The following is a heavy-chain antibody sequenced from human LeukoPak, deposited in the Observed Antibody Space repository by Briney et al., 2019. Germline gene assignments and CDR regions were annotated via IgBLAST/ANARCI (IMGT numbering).Heavy chain of an antibody. CDR1: GFTFDDYG. CDR3: ARSVAALYYMDV. CDR2: INWNGGST. V-gene: IGHV3-20*04. D-gene: IGHD2-15*01. J-gene: IGHJ6*03. Sequence: PGGSLRLSCAASGFTFDDYGMSWVRQAPGKGLEWVSGINWNGGSTGYADSVKGRFTISRGNAKNSLYLQMNSLRAEDTALYYCARSVAALYYMDVWGKGTTVTVSS.